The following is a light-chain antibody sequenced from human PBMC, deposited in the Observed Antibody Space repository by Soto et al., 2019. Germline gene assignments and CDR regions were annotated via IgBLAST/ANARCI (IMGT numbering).Light chain of an antibody. V-gene: IGKV3-11*01. CDR3: QQRSDWPF. CDR1: QSVGNY. Sequence: EIVLTQSPATLSLSPGERATLSCRASQSVGNYLAWYQQKPGQAPTLLIYDASNRATGIPARFSGSGSGTDFTLTISSLEPEDSAVYYCQQRSDWPFFGGGTKVEI. J-gene: IGKJ4*01. CDR2: DAS.